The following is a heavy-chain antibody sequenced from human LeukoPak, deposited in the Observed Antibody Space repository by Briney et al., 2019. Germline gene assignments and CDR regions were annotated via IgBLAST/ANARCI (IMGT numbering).Heavy chain of an antibody. CDR1: GFTFSSFS. Sequence: GGSLRLSCPASGFTFSSFSMSWVRQAPGKGLEWVSYINSRDNIIYYADSVKGRFTISRDNAKNSLSLQMKSLRAEDTAVYYCARGGYCTSTICYSLNAFDIWGQGTMVTVSS. D-gene: IGHD2-2*01. V-gene: IGHV3-48*04. CDR2: INSRDNII. CDR3: ARGGYCTSTICYSLNAFDI. J-gene: IGHJ3*02.